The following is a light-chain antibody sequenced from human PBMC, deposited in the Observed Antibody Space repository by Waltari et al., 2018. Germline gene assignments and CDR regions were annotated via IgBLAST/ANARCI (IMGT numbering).Light chain of an antibody. J-gene: IGLJ3*02. CDR1: SSNLGTTT. V-gene: IGLV1-44*01. Sequence: QSVLTQPPSVSATPGQRVAISCSGSSSNLGTTTVNWYQQLPGSAPKLLIYTNNQRLSGVPDRFSGSKSGTSASLAISGLQSEDEADYYCAAWDDTLNGVVFGGGTKLTV. CDR3: AAWDDTLNGVV. CDR2: TNN.